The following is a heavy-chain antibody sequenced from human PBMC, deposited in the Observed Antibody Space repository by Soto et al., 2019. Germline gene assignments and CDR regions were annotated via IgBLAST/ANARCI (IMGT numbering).Heavy chain of an antibody. CDR3: AREWTTTVTTPTYDAFDI. Sequence: EVQLVESGGGLVKPGGSLRLSCAASGFTFSSYSMNWVRQAPGKGLEWVSSISSSSSSYIYYADSVKGRFTISRDNAKNSLYLQMNSLRAEDTAVYYCAREWTTTVTTPTYDAFDIWGQGTMVTVSS. V-gene: IGHV3-21*01. CDR1: GFTFSSYS. D-gene: IGHD4-17*01. CDR2: ISSSSSSYI. J-gene: IGHJ3*02.